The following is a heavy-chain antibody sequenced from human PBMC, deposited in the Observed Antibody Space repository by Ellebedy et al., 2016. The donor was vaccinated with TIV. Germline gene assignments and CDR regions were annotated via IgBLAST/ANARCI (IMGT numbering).Heavy chain of an antibody. CDR1: GGSISSYY. Sequence: MPSETLSLTCTVSGGSISSYYWSWIRQPPGKGLEWIGYIYYSGSTNYNPSLKSRVTISVDTSKNQFSLKLSSVTAADTAVYYCARVIPYGGNEDDAFDIWGQGTMVTVSS. CDR3: ARVIPYGGNEDDAFDI. CDR2: IYYSGST. V-gene: IGHV4-59*01. D-gene: IGHD4-23*01. J-gene: IGHJ3*02.